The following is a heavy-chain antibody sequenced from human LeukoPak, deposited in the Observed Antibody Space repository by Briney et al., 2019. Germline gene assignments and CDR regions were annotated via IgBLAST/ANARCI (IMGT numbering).Heavy chain of an antibody. V-gene: IGHV4-34*01. Sequence: SETLSLTCAVYGGSFSGYYWSWIRQPPGKGLEWIGEINHSGSTNYNPSLKSRVTISVDTSKNQFSLKLSSVTAADTAVYYCAGGRDGDPRGNWFDPWGQGTLVTVSS. CDR3: AGGRDGDPRGNWFDP. CDR1: GGSFSGYY. CDR2: INHSGST. D-gene: IGHD4-17*01. J-gene: IGHJ5*02.